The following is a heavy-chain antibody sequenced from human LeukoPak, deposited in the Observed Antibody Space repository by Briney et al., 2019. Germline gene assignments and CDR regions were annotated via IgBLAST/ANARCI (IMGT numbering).Heavy chain of an antibody. Sequence: GGSLRLSCAASGFTFSTYAMNWVRQAPGKGLEWVSIISDSGVNKHYAASVKGRFTISRDNSKNTLSLQMNSLRADDTAVYYCARSGYYYWGQGTLVTVSS. CDR3: ARSGYYY. J-gene: IGHJ4*02. D-gene: IGHD3-22*01. V-gene: IGHV3-23*01. CDR2: ISDSGVNK. CDR1: GFTFSTYA.